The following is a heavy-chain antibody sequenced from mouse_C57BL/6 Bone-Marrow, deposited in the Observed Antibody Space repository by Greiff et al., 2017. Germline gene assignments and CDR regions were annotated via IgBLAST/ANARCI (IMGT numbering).Heavy chain of an antibody. J-gene: IGHJ1*03. Sequence: QVQLQQPGAELVRPGSSVKLSCKASGYTFTSYWMHWVKQRPIQGLEWVGNIDPSDSETHYNQKFKDKATLTVDKSSSTAYMQLSSLTSGDSAVDCCARGGGRYFDVWGTGTTVTVSS. V-gene: IGHV1-52*01. CDR2: IDPSDSET. D-gene: IGHD3-3*01. CDR3: ARGGGRYFDV. CDR1: GYTFTSYW.